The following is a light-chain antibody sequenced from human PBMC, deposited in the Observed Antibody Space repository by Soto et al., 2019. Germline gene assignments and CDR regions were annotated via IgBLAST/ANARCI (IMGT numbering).Light chain of an antibody. V-gene: IGKV3-15*01. CDR3: QEYLNWLLYT. CDR1: QSVGSN. J-gene: IGKJ2*01. Sequence: EIVMTQSPATLSMSPGERATLSCRASQSVGSNLAWYQQKPGQPPRLLIYGASTRATGIPARFSGSGSGTEFTLTISSLRSEDFAVYYCQEYLNWLLYTFGQGTKLEIK. CDR2: GAS.